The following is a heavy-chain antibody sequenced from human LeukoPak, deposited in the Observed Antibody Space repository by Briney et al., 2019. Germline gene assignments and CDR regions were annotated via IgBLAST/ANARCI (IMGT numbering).Heavy chain of an antibody. CDR1: GFTFSSFA. CDR2: VSSNGGSK. CDR3: VKERGINMVRGVIVY. J-gene: IGHJ4*02. Sequence: GGSLRLSCSASGFTFSSFAMPWVRQAPGKGLEYVSAVSSNGGSKFYADSVKGRFTISRDNSKNTLYLQMNRLRAEDTAVYYCVKERGINMVRGVIVYWGEGTLVTVSS. V-gene: IGHV3-64D*06. D-gene: IGHD3-10*01.